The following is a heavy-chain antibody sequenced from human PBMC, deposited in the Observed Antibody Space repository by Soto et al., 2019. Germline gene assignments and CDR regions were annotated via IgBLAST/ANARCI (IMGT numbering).Heavy chain of an antibody. V-gene: IGHV1-69*04. CDR2: IIPILGIA. Sequence: SVKVYWKGAGDGFRSYTMSWRRKAPGQGLEWMGRIIPILGIANYAQKFQGRVTITADKSTSTAYMELSSLRSEDTAVYSCATEGDYGKHFDYRRHGTLVTVSS. CDR1: GDGFRSYT. D-gene: IGHD4-17*01. CDR3: ATEGDYGKHFDY. J-gene: IGHJ4*01.